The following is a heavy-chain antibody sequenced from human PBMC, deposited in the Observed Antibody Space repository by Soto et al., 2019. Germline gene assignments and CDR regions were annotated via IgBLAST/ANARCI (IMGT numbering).Heavy chain of an antibody. D-gene: IGHD1-1*01. CDR2: IYHSGST. CDR1: GGSISSSNW. Sequence: SETLSLTCAVSGGSISSSNWWSWVRQPPGKGLEWIGEIYHSGSTNYNPSLKSRVTISVDKSKNQFSLKLSSVTAADTAVYYCARDISELESYGVDVWGQGTTVTVSS. V-gene: IGHV4-4*02. J-gene: IGHJ6*02. CDR3: ARDISELESYGVDV.